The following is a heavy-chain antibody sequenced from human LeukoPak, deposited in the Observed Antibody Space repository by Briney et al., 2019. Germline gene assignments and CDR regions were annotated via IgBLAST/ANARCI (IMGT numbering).Heavy chain of an antibody. J-gene: IGHJ4*02. CDR3: ARERYYYGSGSYPRFGNYFDY. Sequence: SETLSLTCAVYGGSFSGYYWSWIRQPPGKGLEWIGEINHSGSTNYNPSLKSRVTISVDTSKNQFSLKLSSVTAADTAVYYCARERYYYGSGSYPRFGNYFDYWGQGTLVTVSS. V-gene: IGHV4-34*01. CDR2: INHSGST. D-gene: IGHD3-10*01. CDR1: GGSFSGYY.